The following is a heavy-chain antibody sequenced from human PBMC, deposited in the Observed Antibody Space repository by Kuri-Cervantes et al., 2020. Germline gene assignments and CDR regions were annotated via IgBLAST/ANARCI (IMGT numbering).Heavy chain of an antibody. J-gene: IGHJ3*02. D-gene: IGHD5-18*01. Sequence: GGSLRLSCAASGFTFSSYALHWVRQAPGKGLEWVAVISYDGSNKYYADSVEGRFTISRDNSKNTLYLQMNSLRAEDTAVYYCARVFGYSDAFDIWGQGTMVTVSS. CDR2: ISYDGSNK. CDR1: GFTFSSYA. V-gene: IGHV3-30*14. CDR3: ARVFGYSDAFDI.